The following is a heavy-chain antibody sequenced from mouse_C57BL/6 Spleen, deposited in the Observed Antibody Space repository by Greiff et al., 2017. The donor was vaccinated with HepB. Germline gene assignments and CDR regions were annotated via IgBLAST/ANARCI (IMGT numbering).Heavy chain of an antibody. CDR3: ARYSYGSSYYYAMDY. Sequence: VQLQQSGAELVRPGASVKLSCKASGYTFTDYYINWVKQRPGQGLEWIARIYPGSGNTYYNEKFKGKATLTAEKSSSTAYMQLSSLTAEDSAVYFCARYSYGSSYYYAMDYWGQGTSVTVSS. CDR1: GYTFTDYY. J-gene: IGHJ4*01. D-gene: IGHD1-1*01. V-gene: IGHV1-76*01. CDR2: IYPGSGNT.